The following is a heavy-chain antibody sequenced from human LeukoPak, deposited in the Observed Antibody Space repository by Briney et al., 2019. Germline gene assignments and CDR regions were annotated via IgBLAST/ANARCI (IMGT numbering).Heavy chain of an antibody. CDR1: GFTFSSYG. D-gene: IGHD3-10*01. J-gene: IGHJ3*02. V-gene: IGHV3-30*02. Sequence: GGSLRLSCAASGFTFSSYGMHWVRQAPGKGLEWVAFIRYDGSNKYYADSVKGRFTISRDNSKNTLYLQMNSLRAEDTAVYYCARDYYGSGSGAFDIWGQGTMVTVSS. CDR3: ARDYYGSGSGAFDI. CDR2: IRYDGSNK.